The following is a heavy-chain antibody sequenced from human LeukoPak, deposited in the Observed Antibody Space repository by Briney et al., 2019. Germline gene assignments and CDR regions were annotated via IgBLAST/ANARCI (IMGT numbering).Heavy chain of an antibody. Sequence: SETLSLTCTVSGGSVSSGSYYWSWIRQPPGKGLEWIGYFYYSGSTNYNPSLKSRVTISVDTSKNQFSLKLSSVTAADTAVYYCARGLYGSGSYYLDYWGQGTLVTVSS. J-gene: IGHJ4*02. CDR2: FYYSGST. D-gene: IGHD3-10*01. V-gene: IGHV4-61*01. CDR1: GGSVSSGSYY. CDR3: ARGLYGSGSYYLDY.